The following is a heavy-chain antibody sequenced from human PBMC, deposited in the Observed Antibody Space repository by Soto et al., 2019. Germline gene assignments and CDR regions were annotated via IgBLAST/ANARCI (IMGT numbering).Heavy chain of an antibody. CDR2: MNPNSGNT. CDR3: ARVSVQDIVVVPAAMGYYYYMDV. D-gene: IGHD2-2*01. J-gene: IGHJ6*03. CDR1: GYSFTSND. V-gene: IGHV1-8*01. Sequence: ASVKVSCTDSGYSFTSNDSNWVRQATGQGLEWMGWMNPNSGNTGYAQKFQGRVTMTRNTSISTAYMELSSLRSEDTAVYYCARVSVQDIVVVPAAMGYYYYMDVWGKGTTVTVSS.